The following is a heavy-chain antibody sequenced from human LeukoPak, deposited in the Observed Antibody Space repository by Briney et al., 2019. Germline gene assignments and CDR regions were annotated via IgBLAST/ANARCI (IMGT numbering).Heavy chain of an antibody. J-gene: IGHJ5*02. V-gene: IGHV3-23*01. Sequence: PGGSLRLSCAASGFTFSSYSMNWVRQAPGKGLEWVSAISGSGGSTYYADSVKGRFTIYRDNSKNTLYLQMNSLRAEDTAVYYCAKVMGYCSSTSCYTGFDPWGQGTLVTVSS. CDR1: GFTFSSYS. D-gene: IGHD2-2*02. CDR3: AKVMGYCSSTSCYTGFDP. CDR2: ISGSGGST.